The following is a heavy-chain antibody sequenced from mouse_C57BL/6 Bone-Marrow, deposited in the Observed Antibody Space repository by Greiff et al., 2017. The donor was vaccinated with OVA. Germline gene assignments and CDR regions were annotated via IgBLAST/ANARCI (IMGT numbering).Heavy chain of an antibody. CDR1: GFNIKDDY. CDR3: TTYRY. V-gene: IGHV14-4*01. CDR2: IDPENGDT. Sequence: VQLKQSGAELVRPGASVKLSCTASGFNIKDDYMHWVKERPEQGLEWIGWIDPENGDTEYASKFQGKATITADTSSKTVYLLLSSLTSEDTAVYYCTTYRYWGQGTTLTVSS. J-gene: IGHJ2*01.